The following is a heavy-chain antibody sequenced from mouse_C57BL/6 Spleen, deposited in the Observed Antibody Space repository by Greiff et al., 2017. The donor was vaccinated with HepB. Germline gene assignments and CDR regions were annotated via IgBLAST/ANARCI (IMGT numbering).Heavy chain of an antibody. V-gene: IGHV1-76*01. CDR2: IYPGSGNT. CDR3: ARGEYAMDY. CDR1: GYTFTDYY. J-gene: IGHJ4*01. Sequence: VQRVESGAELVRPGASVKLSCKASGYTFTDYYINWVKQRPGQGLEWIARIYPGSGNTYYNEKFKGKATLTAEKSSSTAYMQLSSLTSEDSAVYFCARGEYAMDYWGQGTSVTVSS.